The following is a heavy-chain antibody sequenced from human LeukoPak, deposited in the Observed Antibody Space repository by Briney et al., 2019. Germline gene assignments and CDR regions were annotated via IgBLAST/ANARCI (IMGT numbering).Heavy chain of an antibody. J-gene: IGHJ4*02. D-gene: IGHD6-19*01. CDR2: ISWNSGSI. CDR1: GFTFSSHW. V-gene: IGHV3-9*01. Sequence: GGSLRLSCAGSGFTFSSHWIGWVRQAPGKGLEWVSGISWNSGSIGYADSVKGRFTISRDNAKNSLYLQMNSLRAEDTALYHCAKATGYSSGWYDYWGQGTLVTVSS. CDR3: AKATGYSSGWYDY.